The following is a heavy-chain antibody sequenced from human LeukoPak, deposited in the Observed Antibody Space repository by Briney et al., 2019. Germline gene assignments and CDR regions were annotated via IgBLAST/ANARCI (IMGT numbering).Heavy chain of an antibody. J-gene: IGHJ5*02. CDR2: ISSSSSYI. D-gene: IGHD3-22*01. CDR3: ARGGLSEYYDSSGFHRNWFDP. Sequence: GGSLRLSCAASGFTFSSYSMNWVRQAPGKGLEWVSSISSSSSYIYYADSVKGRFTISRDNAKNSLYLQMNSLRAEDTAVYYCARGGLSEYYDSSGFHRNWFDPWGQGTLVTVSS. V-gene: IGHV3-21*01. CDR1: GFTFSSYS.